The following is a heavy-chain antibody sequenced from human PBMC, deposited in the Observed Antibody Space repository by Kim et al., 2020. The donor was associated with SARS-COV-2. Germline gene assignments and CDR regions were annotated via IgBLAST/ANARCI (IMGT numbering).Heavy chain of an antibody. CDR2: IDPSDSYT. J-gene: IGHJ3*02. V-gene: IGHV5-10-1*01. Sequence: GESLKISCKGSGYSFTSYWISWVRQMPGKGLEWMGRIDPSDSYTNYSPSFQGHVTISADKSISTAYLQWSSLKASDTAMYYCARQYGSGSYYNDDAFDIWGQGTMVTVSS. D-gene: IGHD3-10*01. CDR1: GYSFTSYW. CDR3: ARQYGSGSYYNDDAFDI.